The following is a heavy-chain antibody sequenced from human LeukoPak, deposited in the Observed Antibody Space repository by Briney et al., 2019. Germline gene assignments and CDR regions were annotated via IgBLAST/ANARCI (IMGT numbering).Heavy chain of an antibody. CDR1: GFTFNNYD. Sequence: PGGSLRLSCAASGFTFNNYDMHWVRQGPGMGLEWVAFIRYDGSNECYADSVKGRFTISRDNSKNTLYLQMNSLRAEDTAVYYCAREYYYDRSGYLFDYWGQGTLVTVSS. CDR2: IRYDGSNE. D-gene: IGHD3-22*01. J-gene: IGHJ4*02. V-gene: IGHV3-30*02. CDR3: AREYYYDRSGYLFDY.